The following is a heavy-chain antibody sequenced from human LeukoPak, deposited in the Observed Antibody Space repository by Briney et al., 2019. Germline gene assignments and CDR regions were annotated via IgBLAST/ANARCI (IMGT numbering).Heavy chain of an antibody. CDR3: AREALSSSGHNWFDP. J-gene: IGHJ5*02. CDR1: GGSISSYY. CDR2: IYYSGST. D-gene: IGHD3-22*01. V-gene: IGHV4-59*01. Sequence: SETLSLTCTVSGGSISSYYWSWIRQPPGKGLEWIGYIYYSGSTSYNPSLKSRVTISVDTSKNQFSLKLSSVTAADTAVYYCAREALSSSGHNWFDPWGQGTLVTVSS.